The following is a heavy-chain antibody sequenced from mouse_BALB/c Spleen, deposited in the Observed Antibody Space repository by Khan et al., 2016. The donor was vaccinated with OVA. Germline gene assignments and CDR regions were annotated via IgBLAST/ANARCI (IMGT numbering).Heavy chain of an antibody. CDR2: IWGGGGT. CDR1: GFSLSRYN. J-gene: IGHJ4*01. V-gene: IGHV2-6-4*01. CDR3: ARAYYRYDGYYAMDY. D-gene: IGHD2-14*01. Sequence: QVQLKESGPGLVAPSQSLSITCTVSGFSLSRYNIHWVRQPPGKGLEWLGRIWGGGGTDYNSTLKIRLSISKDNSKSQVFLKMNRLQTDDTAMYYCARAYYRYDGYYAMDYWGQGTSVTVSS.